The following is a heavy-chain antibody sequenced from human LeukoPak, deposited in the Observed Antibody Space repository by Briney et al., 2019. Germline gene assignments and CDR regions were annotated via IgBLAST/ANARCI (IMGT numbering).Heavy chain of an antibody. D-gene: IGHD3-10*01. CDR2: ISGSGGST. Sequence: GGSLRLSCAASGFTFSSYAMSWVRQAPGKGLEWVSAISGSGGSTYYADSVKGRFTFSRDNSKNTLYLQMNSLRAEDTAVYYCARDLGVRGPGYYYGMDVWGQGTTVTVSS. V-gene: IGHV3-23*01. CDR3: ARDLGVRGPGYYYGMDV. CDR1: GFTFSSYA. J-gene: IGHJ6*02.